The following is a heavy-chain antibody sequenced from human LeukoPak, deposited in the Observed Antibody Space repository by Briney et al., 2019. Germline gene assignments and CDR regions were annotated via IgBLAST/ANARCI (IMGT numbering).Heavy chain of an antibody. D-gene: IGHD3-22*01. V-gene: IGHV3-21*01. Sequence: GGSLRLSCAASGFTFSSYNMNGVRQAPGKGLEWVSSISSSRNFLYYADSLKGRFTISRDNAKNSLYLQMNSLRAEDTAVYYCARDLSGLDAFDIWGQGTMVTVSS. CDR1: GFTFSSYN. J-gene: IGHJ3*02. CDR2: ISSSRNFL. CDR3: ARDLSGLDAFDI.